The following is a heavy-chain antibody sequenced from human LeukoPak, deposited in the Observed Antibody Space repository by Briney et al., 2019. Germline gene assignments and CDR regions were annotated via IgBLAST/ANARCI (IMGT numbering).Heavy chain of an antibody. V-gene: IGHV3-9*01. CDR2: ISWNSGNI. J-gene: IGHJ4*02. CDR1: GFTFDDYA. Sequence: GGSLRLSCAASGFTFDDYAMHWVRQAPGKGLEWVSGISWNSGNIGYADSVKGRFTISRDNAKNSLYLQMNSLRAEDTALYYCAKGRGSLTYFDYWGQGTLVTVSS. CDR3: AKGRGSLTYFDY.